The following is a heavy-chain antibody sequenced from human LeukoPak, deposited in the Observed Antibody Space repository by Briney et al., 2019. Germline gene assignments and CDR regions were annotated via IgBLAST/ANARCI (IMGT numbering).Heavy chain of an antibody. J-gene: IGHJ4*02. D-gene: IGHD5-12*01. Sequence: SETLSLTCTVSGGSISSGNYYWSWIRQPPGKGLEWIGYIYYSGSTYYNPSLKSRVTISVDTSKNQFSLKLSSVTAADTAVYYCATLRVATPYYFDYWGQGTLVTVSS. CDR1: GGSISSGNYY. CDR3: ATLRVATPYYFDY. CDR2: IYYSGST. V-gene: IGHV4-30-4*08.